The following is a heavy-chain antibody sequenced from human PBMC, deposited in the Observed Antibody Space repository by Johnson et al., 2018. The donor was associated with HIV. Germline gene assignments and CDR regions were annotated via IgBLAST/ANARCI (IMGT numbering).Heavy chain of an antibody. J-gene: IGHJ3*02. D-gene: IGHD3-22*01. Sequence: QEQLVESGGGVVQPGRSLRLSCAASGFTFSSYGMHWVRQAPGKGLEWVAVISYDGNNEYYAHSVKGRFTISRDNSKSTLFLQMNSLRPEDTAVYYCARIRVAVITEVGAFDIWGQGTMVNVSS. CDR3: ARIRVAVITEVGAFDI. V-gene: IGHV3-30*03. CDR1: GFTFSSYG. CDR2: ISYDGNNE.